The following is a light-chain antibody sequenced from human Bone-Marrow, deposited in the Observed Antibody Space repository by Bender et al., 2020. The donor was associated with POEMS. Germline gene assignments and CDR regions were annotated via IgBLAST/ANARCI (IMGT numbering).Light chain of an antibody. CDR1: NIGSKA. CDR3: QSADRSGPYVV. J-gene: IGLJ2*01. V-gene: IGLV3-25*03. CDR2: DDS. Sequence: SYVLTQPPSVSVAPGQTARITCGGDNIGSKAVHWYQQRPGQAPVLVVRDDSDRPSGIPERFSGSSSGTTVTLTISGAQAEDDADYYCQSADRSGPYVVFGGGTKLTVL.